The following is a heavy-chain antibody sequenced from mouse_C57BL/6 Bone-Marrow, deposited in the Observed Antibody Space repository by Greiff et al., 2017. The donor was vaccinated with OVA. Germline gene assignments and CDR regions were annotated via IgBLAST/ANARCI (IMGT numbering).Heavy chain of an antibody. CDR3: ARWDYGSSYGAY. CDR2: INPGSGGT. Sequence: VQLQQSGAELVRPGTSVKESCKASGYAFTNYLIEWVKQRPGQGLEWIGVINPGSGGTNYNEKFKGKATLTADKSSSTAYMQLSSLTSEDSAVYFCARWDYGSSYGAYWGQGTLVTVSA. CDR1: GYAFTNYL. D-gene: IGHD1-1*01. J-gene: IGHJ3*01. V-gene: IGHV1-54*01.